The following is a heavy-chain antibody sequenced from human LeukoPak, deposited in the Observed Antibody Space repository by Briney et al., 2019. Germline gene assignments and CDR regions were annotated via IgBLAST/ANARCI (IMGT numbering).Heavy chain of an antibody. CDR3: ARGDGSGPDYYYYMDV. D-gene: IGHD6-19*01. J-gene: IGHJ6*03. CDR2: ISSSASII. V-gene: IGHV3-48*03. CDR1: RFTFSSYE. Sequence: PGGSLRLSCAASRFTFSSYEMNWVRQAPGKGLEWVSYISSSASIIYYADSVKGRFTISRDNAKNSLYLQMNSLRDEDTAVYYCARGDGSGPDYYYYMDVWGKGTTVTISS.